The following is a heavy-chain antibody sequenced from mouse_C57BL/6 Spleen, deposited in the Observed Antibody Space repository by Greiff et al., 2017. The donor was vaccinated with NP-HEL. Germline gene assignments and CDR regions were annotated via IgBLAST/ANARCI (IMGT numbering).Heavy chain of an antibody. CDR1: GFTFSSYA. J-gene: IGHJ4*01. CDR3: ARRALYAMDY. V-gene: IGHV5-4*03. Sequence: DVKLVESGGGLVKPGGSLKLSCAASGFTFSSYAMSWVRQTPEKRLEWVATISDGGSYTYYPDNVKGRFTISRDNAKNNLYLQMSHLKSEDTAMYYCARRALYAMDYWGQGTSVTVSS. D-gene: IGHD3-3*01. CDR2: ISDGGSYT.